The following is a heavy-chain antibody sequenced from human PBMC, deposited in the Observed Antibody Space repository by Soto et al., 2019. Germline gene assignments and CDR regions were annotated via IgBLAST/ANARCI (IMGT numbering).Heavy chain of an antibody. CDR3: VRSPGDFRYGLDV. CDR1: GYSLTDYY. D-gene: IGHD2-21*02. J-gene: IGHJ6*02. V-gene: IGHV1-2*02. CDR2: INPSTGVT. Sequence: QVQLVQSGAEVKEPGASVKVSCKASGYSLTDYYMHWVRQAPGQGLEWLGWINPSTGVTHPAQKFQGRVTLTRDTSISTAYMELSRLRSDDTALYYCVRSPGDFRYGLDVWGQGTTVTVSS.